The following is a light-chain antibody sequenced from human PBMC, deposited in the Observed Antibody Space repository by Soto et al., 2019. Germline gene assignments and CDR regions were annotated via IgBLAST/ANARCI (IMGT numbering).Light chain of an antibody. J-gene: IGKJ5*01. CDR2: GAS. CDR3: QQYYDWPPIT. CDR1: QSVSSN. Sequence: EIVLRQFPGTLSLSPGERATLSCRTSQSVSSNLAWYQQNPGQAPRLLIYGASTRATGIPARFSGSGSGTEFTLTISSLQSEDFAVYYCQQYYDWPPITFGQGTRLEIK. V-gene: IGKV3-15*01.